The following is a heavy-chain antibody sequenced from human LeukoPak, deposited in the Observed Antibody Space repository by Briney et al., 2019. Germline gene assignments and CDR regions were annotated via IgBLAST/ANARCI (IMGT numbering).Heavy chain of an antibody. CDR2: IDYSVIT. CDR3: ATDVSYDSGGHYPGAFDI. Sequence: PSQTLSLTCTVSGGSISTYYWSWIRLPARQELEWIGYIDYSVITNYNSSLKSRVCLSVDTSRTRFSLRLSSVTAADAAVYYCATDVSYDSGGHYPGAFDIWGQGTMVTVSS. J-gene: IGHJ3*02. CDR1: GGSISTYY. V-gene: IGHV4-59*01. D-gene: IGHD3-22*01.